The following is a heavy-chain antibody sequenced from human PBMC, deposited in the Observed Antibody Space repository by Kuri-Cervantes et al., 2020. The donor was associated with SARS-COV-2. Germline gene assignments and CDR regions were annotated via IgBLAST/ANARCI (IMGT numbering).Heavy chain of an antibody. V-gene: IGHV3-33*01. Sequence: GGSLRLSCAASGFTFSSYGMHWVRQAPGKGLEWVALIWYDGINKYYADSVEGRFTISRDNSKNTLYLQMNSLRAEDTAVYYCARDVRYSGSYQCTSWGQGTVVTVSS. CDR3: ARDVRYSGSYQCTS. CDR1: GFTFSSYG. J-gene: IGHJ5*02. D-gene: IGHD1-26*01. CDR2: IWYDGINK.